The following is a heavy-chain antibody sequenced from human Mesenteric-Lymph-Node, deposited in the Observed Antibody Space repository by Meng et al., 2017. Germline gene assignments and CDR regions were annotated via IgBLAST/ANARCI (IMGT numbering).Heavy chain of an antibody. V-gene: IGHV3-23*01. Sequence: GESLKISCAASGFTFSSYWMSWVRQAPGKGLEWVSAISGSGGSTYYADSVKGRFTISRDNSKNTLYLQMNSLRAEDTAVYYCARDPSYSGSYIPDYWGQGTLVTVSS. J-gene: IGHJ4*02. D-gene: IGHD1-26*01. CDR1: GFTFSSYW. CDR3: ARDPSYSGSYIPDY. CDR2: ISGSGGST.